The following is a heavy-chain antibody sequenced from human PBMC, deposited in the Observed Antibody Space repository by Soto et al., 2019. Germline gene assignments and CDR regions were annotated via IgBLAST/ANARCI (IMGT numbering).Heavy chain of an antibody. Sequence: EVQLVESGGGLVQPGGSLRLSCAASGFTFSNYWMYWVRQAPGKGLEWVSRINSDGSVSSHADSVRGRLTISRDNVKNTLNRPMDSLRAEDTAVYFCARGDCVGGTCYSLAGSFSYYMDVWGKGTTVTVFS. CDR1: GFTFSNYW. J-gene: IGHJ6*03. CDR2: INSDGSVS. D-gene: IGHD2-15*01. CDR3: ARGDCVGGTCYSLAGSFSYYMDV. V-gene: IGHV3-74*02.